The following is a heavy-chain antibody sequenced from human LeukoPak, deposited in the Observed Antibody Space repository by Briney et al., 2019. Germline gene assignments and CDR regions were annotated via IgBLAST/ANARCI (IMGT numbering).Heavy chain of an antibody. CDR1: GGSISSYY. D-gene: IGHD3-10*01. V-gene: IGHV4-59*12. J-gene: IGHJ4*02. CDR2: IYYSGST. Sequence: SETLSLTCTVSGGSISSYYWSWIRQPPGKGLEWIGYIYYSGSTNYNPSLKSRLTISVDTSKNQFSLKLSSVTAADTAVYYCARDWSGEGLLWFGELLRLNYFDYWGQGTLVTVSS. CDR3: ARDWSGEGLLWFGELLRLNYFDY.